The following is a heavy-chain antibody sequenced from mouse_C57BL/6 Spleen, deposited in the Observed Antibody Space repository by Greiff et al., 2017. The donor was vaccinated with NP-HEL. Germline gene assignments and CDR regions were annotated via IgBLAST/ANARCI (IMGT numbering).Heavy chain of an antibody. V-gene: IGHV3-6*01. D-gene: IGHD6-1*01. J-gene: IGHJ2*01. CDR3: ARGSYFDY. CDR2: ISYDGSN. CDR1: GYSITSGYY. Sequence: EVQLQESGPGLVKPSQSLSLTCSVTGYSITSGYYWNWIRQFPGNKLEWMGYISYDGSNNYNPSLKNRISINRDTSKNQFFLKLNSVTTEDTATYYCARGSYFDYWGQGTTLTVSS.